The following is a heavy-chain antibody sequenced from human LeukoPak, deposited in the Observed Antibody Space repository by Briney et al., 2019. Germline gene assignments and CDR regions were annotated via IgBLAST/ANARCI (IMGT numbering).Heavy chain of an antibody. CDR1: GYTFTSYD. V-gene: IGHV1-2*02. CDR3: ASVPDSGSYPGIY. CDR2: INPNSGGT. Sequence: ASVKVSCKASGYTFTSYDINWVRQATGQGLEWMGWINPNSGGTNYAQKFQGRVTMTRDTSISTAYMELSRLRSDDTAVYYCASVPDSGSYPGIYWGQGTLVTVSS. D-gene: IGHD1-26*01. J-gene: IGHJ4*02.